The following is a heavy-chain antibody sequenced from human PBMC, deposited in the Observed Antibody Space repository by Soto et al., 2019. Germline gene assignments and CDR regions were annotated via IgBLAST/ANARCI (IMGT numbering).Heavy chain of an antibody. CDR2: IYYSGST. CDR1: GVSISSYY. D-gene: IGHD2-2*01. V-gene: IGHV4-59*01. Sequence: SETLSLTCTVSGVSISSYYWIWIRQPPGKGLEWIGYIYYSGSTNYNPSLKSRVTISVDTSKNQFSLKLSSVTAADTAVYYCARLGYCSSTSCYVLILDYWGQGTLVTVSS. J-gene: IGHJ4*02. CDR3: ARLGYCSSTSCYVLILDY.